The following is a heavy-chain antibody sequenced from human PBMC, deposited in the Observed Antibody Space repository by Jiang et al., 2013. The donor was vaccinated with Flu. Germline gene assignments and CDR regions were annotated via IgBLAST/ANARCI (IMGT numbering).Heavy chain of an antibody. J-gene: IGHJ4*02. Sequence: GPGLVKPSQTLSLTCAVSGDSITSRGYYWSWIRQHPGKGLEWIGYTFYDGSTYYNPSLKSRITISVDTSKTQFSLKLSSVTAADTAVYYCARVYYSSGYRIDYWGQGTLVTVSS. CDR1: GDSITSRGYY. V-gene: IGHV4-31*11. CDR2: TFYDGST. CDR3: ARVYYSSGYRIDY. D-gene: IGHD3-22*01.